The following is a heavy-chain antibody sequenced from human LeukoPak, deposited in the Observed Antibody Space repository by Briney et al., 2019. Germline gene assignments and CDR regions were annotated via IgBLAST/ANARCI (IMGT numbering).Heavy chain of an antibody. Sequence: SETPSLTCAVYGGSFSGYYWSWIRQPPGKGLEWIGEINHSGSTNYNPSLKSRVTISVDTSKNQFSLKLSSVTAADTAVYYCARSSPTARRGSHYYYYGMDVWGQGTTVTVSS. V-gene: IGHV4-34*01. D-gene: IGHD4-11*01. CDR3: ARSSPTARRGSHYYYYGMDV. CDR1: GGSFSGYY. CDR2: INHSGST. J-gene: IGHJ6*02.